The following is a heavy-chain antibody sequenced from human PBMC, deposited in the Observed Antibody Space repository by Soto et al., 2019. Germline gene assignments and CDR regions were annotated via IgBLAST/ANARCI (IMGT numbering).Heavy chain of an antibody. CDR3: ARDSNGYSSSWYNELRAFDI. J-gene: IGHJ3*02. CDR1: GFTFSSYW. Sequence: GGSLRLSCAASGFTFSSYWMSWVRQAPGKGLEWVANIKQDGSEKYYVDSVKGRFTISRDNAKNSLYLQMNSLRAEDTAVYYCARDSNGYSSSWYNELRAFDIWGQGTMVTVSS. V-gene: IGHV3-7*01. CDR2: IKQDGSEK. D-gene: IGHD6-13*01.